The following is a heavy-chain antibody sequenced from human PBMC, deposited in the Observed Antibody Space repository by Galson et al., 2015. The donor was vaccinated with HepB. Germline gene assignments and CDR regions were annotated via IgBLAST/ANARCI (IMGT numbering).Heavy chain of an antibody. CDR3: ARPEVGATSSSWSGFDL. V-gene: IGHV1-69*02. D-gene: IGHD6-13*01. Sequence: SVKVSCKASGCTFSSYTISWVRQAPGQGLEWMGRVIPILGIANYAQKFQGRVTITADKSTSTAYMELSSLRSEDTAVYYCARPEVGATSSSWSGFDLWGRGTLVTVSS. CDR1: GCTFSSYT. J-gene: IGHJ2*01. CDR2: VIPILGIA.